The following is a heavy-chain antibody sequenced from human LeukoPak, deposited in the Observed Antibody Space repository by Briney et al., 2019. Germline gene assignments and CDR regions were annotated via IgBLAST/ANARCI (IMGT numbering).Heavy chain of an antibody. J-gene: IGHJ5*02. CDR2: ISWNSGNI. V-gene: IGHV3-9*01. Sequence: GGSLRLSCAASGFTFDDYAMHWVRQAPGKGLEWVSGISWNSGNIGYADSVKGRFTISRDNAKNSLYLQMNSLRAEDTAVYYCARVYYDSSGYTFDPWGQGTLVTVSS. CDR3: ARVYYDSSGYTFDP. CDR1: GFTFDDYA. D-gene: IGHD3-22*01.